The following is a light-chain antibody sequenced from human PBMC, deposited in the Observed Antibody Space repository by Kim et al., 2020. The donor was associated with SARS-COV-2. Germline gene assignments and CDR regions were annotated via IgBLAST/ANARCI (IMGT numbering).Light chain of an antibody. CDR1: KLGDKY. CDR2: QDS. CDR3: QAWDSSSVV. J-gene: IGLJ2*01. Sequence: SYELTQPPSVSVSPGQTASITCSGDKLGDKYACWYQQKPGQSPVPVIYQDSKRPPGIPERFSGSNSGNTATLTISGTQAMDEADYYCQAWDSSSVVFGGG. V-gene: IGLV3-1*01.